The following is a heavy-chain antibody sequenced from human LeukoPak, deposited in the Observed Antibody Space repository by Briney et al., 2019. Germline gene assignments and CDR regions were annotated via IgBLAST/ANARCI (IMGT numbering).Heavy chain of an antibody. CDR1: GYSISSGYY. J-gene: IGHJ4*02. CDR3: ARGPYFDSLTDYSPGTFDY. D-gene: IGHD3-9*01. Sequence: SETLSLTCAVSGYSISSGYYWGWIRQPPGKGLEWIGSIYHSGSTYYNPSLRSRVTMSVDTSKNQFSLKLSSVTAADTAVYYCARGPYFDSLTDYSPGTFDYWGQGTLVTVSS. V-gene: IGHV4-38-2*01. CDR2: IYHSGST.